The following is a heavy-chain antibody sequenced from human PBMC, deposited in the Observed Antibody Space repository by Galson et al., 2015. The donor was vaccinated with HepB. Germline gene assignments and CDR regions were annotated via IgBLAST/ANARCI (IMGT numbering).Heavy chain of an antibody. J-gene: IGHJ4*02. D-gene: IGHD5-18*01. CDR3: ARRIQLEKYYFDY. Sequence: SEPLSLTCAVSGGSISSSNWWSWVRQPPGKGLEWIGEIYHSGSTNYNPSLKSRVTISVDKSKNQFSLKLSSVTAADTAVYYCARRIQLEKYYFDYWGQGTLVTVSS. V-gene: IGHV4-4*02. CDR1: GGSISSSNW. CDR2: IYHSGST.